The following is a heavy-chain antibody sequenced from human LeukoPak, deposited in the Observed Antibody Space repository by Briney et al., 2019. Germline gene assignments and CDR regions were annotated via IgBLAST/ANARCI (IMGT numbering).Heavy chain of an antibody. V-gene: IGHV4-30-2*01. CDR1: GGSISSGGYS. J-gene: IGHJ4*02. CDR2: IYHSGST. Sequence: SQTLSLTCAVSGGSISSGGYSWSWIRQPPGKGLEWIGYIYHSGSTYYNPSLKSRVTISVDRSKNQFSLKLSSVTAADTAVYYCARGGAARSFDYWGQGTLVTVSS. D-gene: IGHD6-6*01. CDR3: ARGGAARSFDY.